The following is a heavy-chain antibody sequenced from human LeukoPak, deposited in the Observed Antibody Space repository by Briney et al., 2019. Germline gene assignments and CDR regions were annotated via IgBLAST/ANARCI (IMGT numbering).Heavy chain of an antibody. J-gene: IGHJ4*02. CDR1: GVSFSGYH. Sequence: PSETLSLTCAVNGVSFSGYHWSWIRQSPGKGLECIGEITHTGSINYNPSLKSRVPFSVDMSKNQFSLNLTSVTAGDTAVYYCARGSRLAYYGLQYWAQGTLVTVSP. CDR3: ARGSRLAYYGLQY. CDR2: ITHTGSI. D-gene: IGHD3-10*01. V-gene: IGHV4-34*01.